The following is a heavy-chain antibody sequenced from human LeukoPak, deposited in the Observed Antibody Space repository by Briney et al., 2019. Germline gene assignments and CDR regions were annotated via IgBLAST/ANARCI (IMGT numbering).Heavy chain of an antibody. D-gene: IGHD1-14*01. CDR1: GFTFSSYG. V-gene: IGHV3-33*01. CDR2: IWYDGSNK. CDR3: ARLQAVTPFDY. Sequence: GRSLRLSCAASGFTFSSYGMHWVRQAPGKGLEWVAVIWYDGSNKYYADSVKGRFTISRDNSKNTLCLQMNSLRAEDTAVYYCARLQAVTPFDYWGQGTLVTVSS. J-gene: IGHJ4*02.